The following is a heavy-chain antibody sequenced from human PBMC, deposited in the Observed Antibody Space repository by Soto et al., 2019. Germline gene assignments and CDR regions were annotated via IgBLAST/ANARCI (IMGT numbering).Heavy chain of an antibody. D-gene: IGHD3-10*01. CDR3: ARGPHYYGSGSYWYFDL. CDR1: GYTFTSYY. CDR2: INPSGGST. V-gene: IGHV1-46*01. J-gene: IGHJ2*01. Sequence: QVQLVQSGAEVKKPGASVKVSCKASGYTFTSYYMHWVRQAPGQGLEWMGIINPSGGSTSYAQKFQGRVTMTGDTSTSTVYMELSSLRSEDTAVYYCARGPHYYGSGSYWYFDLWGRGTLVTVSS.